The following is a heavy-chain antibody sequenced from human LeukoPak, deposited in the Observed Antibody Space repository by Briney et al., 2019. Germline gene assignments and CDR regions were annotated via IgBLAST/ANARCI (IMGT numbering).Heavy chain of an antibody. D-gene: IGHD3-22*01. Sequence: SETLSLTCTVSGGSISSSSYYWGWIRQPPGKGLEWIGRIYTSGSTNYNPSLKSRVTMSVDTSKNQFSLKLSSVTAADTAVYYCARDRLGEYYYDSSGYYYRNNWFDPWGQGTLVTVSS. CDR3: ARDRLGEYYYDSSGYYYRNNWFDP. V-gene: IGHV4-39*07. CDR2: IYTSGST. CDR1: GGSISSSSYY. J-gene: IGHJ5*02.